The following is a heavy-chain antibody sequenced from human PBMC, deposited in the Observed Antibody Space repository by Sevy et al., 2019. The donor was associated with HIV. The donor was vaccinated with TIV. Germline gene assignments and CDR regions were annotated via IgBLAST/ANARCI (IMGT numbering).Heavy chain of an antibody. J-gene: IGHJ6*04. Sequence: SETLSLTCTVSGDSISSSSYYWGWIRQPPGKGLEWIGNIDYSGNAYYNPSLKSRVSMSVDTSNNQFSLNLSSVTAADTDLYYCTRTVAAGGETYYYYYALDVWGEGTTVTVSS. CDR3: TRTVAAGGETYYYYYALDV. V-gene: IGHV4-39*01. D-gene: IGHD6-13*01. CDR2: IDYSGNA. CDR1: GDSISSSSYY.